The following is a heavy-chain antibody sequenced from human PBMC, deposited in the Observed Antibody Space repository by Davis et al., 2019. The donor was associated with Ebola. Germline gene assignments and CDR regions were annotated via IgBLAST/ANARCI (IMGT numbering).Heavy chain of an antibody. CDR2: ISAYNGNT. J-gene: IGHJ4*02. V-gene: IGHV1-18*04. CDR3: ARDLGGITMVRGVNDY. Sequence: ASVKVSCKASGYTFTDYYMHWVRQAPGQGLEWMGWISAYNGNTNYAQKLQGRVTMTTDTSTSTAYMELRSLRSDDTAVYYCARDLGGITMVRGVNDYWGQGTLVTVSS. CDR1: GYTFTDYY. D-gene: IGHD3-10*01.